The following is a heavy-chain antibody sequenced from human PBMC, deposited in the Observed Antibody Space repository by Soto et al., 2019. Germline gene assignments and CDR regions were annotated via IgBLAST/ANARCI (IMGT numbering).Heavy chain of an antibody. V-gene: IGHV1-2*02. CDR2: INPKSGGT. Sequence: GASVKVSCKASGYTFTVYYMHWVRQAPGQGLEWMGWINPKSGGTMYPQKFQGRVTMTWDTSISTAYMALTRLRSDDTAVYFCARDLAKGGGSAGFDYWGQGNLVTVS. CDR3: ARDLAKGGGSAGFDY. CDR1: GYTFTVYY. D-gene: IGHD1-26*01. J-gene: IGHJ4*02.